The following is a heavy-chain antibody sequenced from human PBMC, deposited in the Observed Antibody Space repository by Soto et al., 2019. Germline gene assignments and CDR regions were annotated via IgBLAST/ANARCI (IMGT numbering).Heavy chain of an antibody. CDR1: GFTFSSYG. CDR3: ARSRYQLLSAFDI. V-gene: IGHV3-33*01. J-gene: IGHJ3*02. Sequence: GESLKISCAASGFTFSSYGMHWVRQAPGKGLEWVAVIWYDGSNKYYADSVKGRLTISRDNSKNTLYLQMNSLRAEDTAVYYCARSRYQLLSAFDIWGQGTMVTVSS. CDR2: IWYDGSNK. D-gene: IGHD2-2*01.